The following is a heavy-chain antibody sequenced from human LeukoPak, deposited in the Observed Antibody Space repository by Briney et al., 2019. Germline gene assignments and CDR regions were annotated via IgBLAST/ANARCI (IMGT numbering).Heavy chain of an antibody. CDR2: IYSGGST. D-gene: IGHD3-9*01. Sequence: GGSLRLSCAASGFTVSSNYMSWVRQAPGKGLEWVSVIYSGGSTYYADSVKGRFTISRDNSKNTLYLQMNSLRAEDTAVYYCAKDGYYDILTGISYYYYYMDVWGKGTTVTISS. J-gene: IGHJ6*03. V-gene: IGHV3-53*01. CDR3: AKDGYYDILTGISYYYYYMDV. CDR1: GFTVSSNY.